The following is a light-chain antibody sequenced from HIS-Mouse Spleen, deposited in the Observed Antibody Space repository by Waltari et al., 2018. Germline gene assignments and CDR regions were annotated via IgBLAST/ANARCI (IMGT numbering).Light chain of an antibody. CDR1: ALPKKS. V-gene: IGLV3-10*01. CDR3: YSTDSSGNHRV. J-gene: IGLJ2*01. Sequence: SYELTQPPSVSVSPGQTARITCPGDALPKKSAYWYQQKSGQAPVPVIYEDSKRPSGIPERFSGSSSGTMATLTISGAQVEDEADYYCYSTDSSGNHRVFGGGTKLTVL. CDR2: EDS.